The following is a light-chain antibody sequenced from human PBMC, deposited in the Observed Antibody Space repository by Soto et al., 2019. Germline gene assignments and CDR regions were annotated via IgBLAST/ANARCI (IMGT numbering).Light chain of an antibody. CDR3: QQYNNCRPAT. CDR2: GVS. CDR1: QTIVNN. V-gene: IGKV3-15*01. Sequence: EIVMTQSPATLSVSPGERATLSCRASQTIVNNLAWYQQKPGQAPRLLMYGVSTSATGVPARFSGSGSGTEFTLTITSLQTEDCAVSYCQQYNNCRPATFGQGTKVEIK. J-gene: IGKJ1*01.